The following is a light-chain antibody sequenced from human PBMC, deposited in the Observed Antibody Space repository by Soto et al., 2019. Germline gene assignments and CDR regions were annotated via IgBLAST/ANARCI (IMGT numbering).Light chain of an antibody. J-gene: IGKJ1*01. CDR1: QSVSSSY. CDR3: QKYGSSPWT. Sequence: EIVLTQSPGTLSLSAGDSATLSCRGSQSVSSSYLAWYQQKPGQAPRLLIYGESSRATGIPARFSGSGSGTDLTLTISRLEPEDFAVYYCQKYGSSPWTFGQGTKVDIK. V-gene: IGKV3-20*01. CDR2: GES.